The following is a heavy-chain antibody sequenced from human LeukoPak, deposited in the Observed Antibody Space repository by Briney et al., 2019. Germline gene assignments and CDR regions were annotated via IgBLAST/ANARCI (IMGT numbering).Heavy chain of an antibody. Sequence: SGTLSLTCTIFGDSVSRSDSYWDWIRQPPGKGLEWIGTIYYSGRTYYSPSLKSRVTLSVDMSNNQFSLTLSSVTAADTALYFCARRRYYDSSGYLEWGQGTLVTVSS. CDR3: ARRRYYDSSGYLE. CDR1: GDSVSRSDSY. CDR2: IYYSGRT. V-gene: IGHV4-39*01. J-gene: IGHJ1*01. D-gene: IGHD3-22*01.